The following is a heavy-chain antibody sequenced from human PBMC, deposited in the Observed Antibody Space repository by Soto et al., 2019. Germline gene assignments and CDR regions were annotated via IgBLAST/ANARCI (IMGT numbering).Heavy chain of an antibody. CDR3: ARRVGATPPIN. CDR1: GSSVSSASYH. J-gene: IGHJ4*02. CDR2: IYYTGST. Sequence: SETLSLTCTVTGSSVSSASYHWVWIRQPPGKGLQWIGNIYYTGSTNYNPSLKSRATISVDTSKNQFSLKLNSVTAADTAVYYCARRVGATPPINSGQGTLVTVSS. V-gene: IGHV4-61*01. D-gene: IGHD1-26*01.